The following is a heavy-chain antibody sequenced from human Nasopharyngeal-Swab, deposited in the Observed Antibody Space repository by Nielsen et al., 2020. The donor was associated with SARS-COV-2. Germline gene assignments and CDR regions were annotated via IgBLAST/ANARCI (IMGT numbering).Heavy chain of an antibody. J-gene: IGHJ3*02. CDR3: ARGRVDLWFGEFDYAFDI. CDR1: GGSFSGYY. V-gene: IGHV4-59*10. Sequence: SETLSLTCAVYGGSFSGYYWSWIRQPPGKGLEWIGRIYTSGSTNYNPSLKSRVTISVDTSKNQFSLKLSSVTAADTAVYYCARGRVDLWFGEFDYAFDIWGQGTMVTVSS. CDR2: IYTSGST. D-gene: IGHD3-10*01.